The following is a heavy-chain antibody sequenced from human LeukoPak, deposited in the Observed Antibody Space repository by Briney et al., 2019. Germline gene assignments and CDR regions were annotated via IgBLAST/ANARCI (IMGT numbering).Heavy chain of an antibody. CDR3: AGSDTIGYSPREWDYWYFDL. J-gene: IGHJ2*01. CDR1: EFTFSSYG. D-gene: IGHD3-22*01. CDR2: ILYDGSNK. Sequence: PGGSLKLSCAASEFTFSSYGMHWVRQAPGKGLEWVAVILYDGSNKKYADSVKGRFTISRDNSENTLYLQMNSLRAEDTAVYYCAGSDTIGYSPREWDYWYFDLWGRGTLVTVSS. V-gene: IGHV3-30*03.